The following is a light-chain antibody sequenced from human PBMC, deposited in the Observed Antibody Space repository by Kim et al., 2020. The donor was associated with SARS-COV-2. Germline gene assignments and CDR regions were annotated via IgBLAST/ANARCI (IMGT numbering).Light chain of an antibody. J-gene: IGKJ4*01. CDR2: AAS. CDR1: QSISSY. Sequence: DIQMTQSPSSLSASVGDRVTIACRASQSISSYLNWYQQKPGKAPKLLIYAASSLQSGVPSRFSGSGSGTDFTHTISSLQPEDFATYYCQQSHTAPLLTYGGGTMVDIK. CDR3: QQSHTAPLLT. V-gene: IGKV1-39*01.